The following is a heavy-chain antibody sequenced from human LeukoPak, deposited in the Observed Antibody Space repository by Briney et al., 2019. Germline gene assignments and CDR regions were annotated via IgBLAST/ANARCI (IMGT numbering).Heavy chain of an antibody. CDR2: ISSSSSSYI. CDR3: ARDLGYYDSSGLGY. J-gene: IGHJ4*02. D-gene: IGHD3-22*01. Sequence: PGGSLRLSCAASGFTFGSYSMNWVRQAPGKGLEWVSSISSSSSSYIYYADSVKGRFTISRDNAKNSLYLQMNSLRAEDTAVYYCARDLGYYDSSGLGYWGQGTLVTVSS. V-gene: IGHV3-21*01. CDR1: GFTFGSYS.